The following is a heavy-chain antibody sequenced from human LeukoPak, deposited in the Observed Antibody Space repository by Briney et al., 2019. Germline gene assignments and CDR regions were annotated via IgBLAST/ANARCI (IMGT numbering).Heavy chain of an antibody. CDR2: IYYSGST. Sequence: SETLSLTCSVSGGSISSYYWSWIRQHPGKGLEWIGYIYYSGSTNYNPSLKSRVTISVDTSKNQFSLKLSSVTAADTAVYYCARSASGYSGYVPYWGQGTLVTVSS. CDR1: GGSISSYY. V-gene: IGHV4-59*12. J-gene: IGHJ4*02. CDR3: ARSASGYSGYVPY. D-gene: IGHD5-12*01.